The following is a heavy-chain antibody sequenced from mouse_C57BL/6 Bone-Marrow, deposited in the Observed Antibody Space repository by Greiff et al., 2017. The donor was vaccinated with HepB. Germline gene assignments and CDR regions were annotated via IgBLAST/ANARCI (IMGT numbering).Heavy chain of an antibody. D-gene: IGHD2-4*01. J-gene: IGHJ3*01. Sequence: VQRVESGPGLVQPSQSLSITCTVSGFSLTSYGVHWVRQSPGKGLEWLGVIWSGGSTDYNAAFISRLSISKDNSKSQVFFKMNSLQADDTAIYYCARYDYDDEGFAYWGQGTLVTVSA. CDR1: GFSLTSYG. CDR2: IWSGGST. V-gene: IGHV2-2*01. CDR3: ARYDYDDEGFAY.